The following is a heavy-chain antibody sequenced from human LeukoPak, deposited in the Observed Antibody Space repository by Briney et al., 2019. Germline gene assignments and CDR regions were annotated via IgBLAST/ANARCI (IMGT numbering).Heavy chain of an antibody. CDR3: ARDRYSHFDY. V-gene: IGHV3-74*01. CDR2: INTEGSST. Sequence: GGSLRLSCAASGFTFSSHWMHWVRQAPGKGLVWVTGINTEGSSTNYEESVKGRFTISRDNAKNTLYLQMNSLRAEDTAVYYCARDRYSHFDYWGQGTLVTVSS. D-gene: IGHD2-15*01. CDR1: GFTFSSHW. J-gene: IGHJ4*02.